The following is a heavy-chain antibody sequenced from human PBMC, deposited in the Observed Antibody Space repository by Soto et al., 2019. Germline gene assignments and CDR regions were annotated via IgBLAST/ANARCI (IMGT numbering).Heavy chain of an antibody. Sequence: GGSLRLSCAASGFTFSSYAMSWVLQAPGKGLEWVSAISGSGGSTYYADSVKGRFTISRDNSKNTLYLQMNSLRAEDTAVYYCAKDSPGEQWLVPDNWFDPWGQGTLVTVSS. CDR2: ISGSGGST. CDR1: GFTFSSYA. J-gene: IGHJ5*02. V-gene: IGHV3-23*01. D-gene: IGHD6-19*01. CDR3: AKDSPGEQWLVPDNWFDP.